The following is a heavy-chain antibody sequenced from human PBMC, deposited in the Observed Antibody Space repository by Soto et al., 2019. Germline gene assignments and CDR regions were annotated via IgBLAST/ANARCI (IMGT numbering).Heavy chain of an antibody. J-gene: IGHJ4*02. CDR2: IYYRGST. D-gene: IGHD1-26*01. CDR1: GGSISSYY. Sequence: SETLSLTCTVSGGSISSYYWSWIRQPPGKGLEWIGYIYYRGSTNYNPSLKSRVTISVATSKNQFSLKLSSVTAADTAVYYCARDRGELGYFDYWGQGTLVTVSS. V-gene: IGHV4-59*01. CDR3: ARDRGELGYFDY.